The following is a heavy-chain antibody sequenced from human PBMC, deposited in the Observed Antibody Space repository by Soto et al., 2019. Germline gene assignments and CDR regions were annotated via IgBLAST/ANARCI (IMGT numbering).Heavy chain of an antibody. Sequence: GESLKTSRKSSGYSFTSYWIGWVRPMPGKGLGWMGIIYPGDSDTRYSPSFQGLVTISADKSISTAYLQWSSLKASDTAMYYCARPGGLEPSAAFDIWGQGTMVTVSS. CDR3: ARPGGLEPSAAFDI. CDR2: IYPGDSDT. CDR1: GYSFTSYW. J-gene: IGHJ3*02. V-gene: IGHV5-51*01. D-gene: IGHD1-1*01.